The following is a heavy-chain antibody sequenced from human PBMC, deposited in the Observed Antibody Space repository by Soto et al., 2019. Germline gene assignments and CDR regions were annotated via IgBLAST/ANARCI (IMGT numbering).Heavy chain of an antibody. CDR2: IIPIFGTA. J-gene: IGHJ6*02. Sequence: GASVKVSCKASGGTFSSYAISWVRQAPGQGLEWTGGIIPIFGTANYAQKFQGRVTITADESTSTAYMELSSLRSEDTAVYYCAKSAPEYYDFWSGYYTGYYYYYGMDVWGQGTTVTVSS. CDR1: GGTFSSYA. CDR3: AKSAPEYYDFWSGYYTGYYYYYGMDV. D-gene: IGHD3-3*01. V-gene: IGHV1-69*13.